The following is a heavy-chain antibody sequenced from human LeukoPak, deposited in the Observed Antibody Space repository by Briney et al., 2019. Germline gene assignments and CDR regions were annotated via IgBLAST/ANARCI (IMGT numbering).Heavy chain of an antibody. J-gene: IGHJ4*02. V-gene: IGHV3-53*01. CDR3: AKCHSSSWYGIDS. Sequence: GGSLRLSCAASGFTVYSNYMGWVRQAPGKGLEWVSVIYSGGNTYYADSVKGRFTISRDISRNTMDLQMNSLRAEDTAVYYCAKCHSSSWYGIDSWGQGTLVTVPS. CDR2: IYSGGNT. CDR1: GFTVYSNY. D-gene: IGHD6-13*01.